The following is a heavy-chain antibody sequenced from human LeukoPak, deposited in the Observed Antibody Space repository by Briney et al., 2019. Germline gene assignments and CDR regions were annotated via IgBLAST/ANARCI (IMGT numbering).Heavy chain of an antibody. J-gene: IGHJ4*02. CDR1: GGSISNYY. Sequence: SETLSLTCTVSGGSISNYYWSWIRQPPGMGLEWIGRIYASGGTNYNPSLKSRVTMSVDTSNNQFSLNLSSVTAAVTAVYYCARTSARGAQFDYWGQGTLVTVSS. CDR2: IYASGGT. CDR3: ARTSARGAQFDY. D-gene: IGHD3-10*01. V-gene: IGHV4-4*07.